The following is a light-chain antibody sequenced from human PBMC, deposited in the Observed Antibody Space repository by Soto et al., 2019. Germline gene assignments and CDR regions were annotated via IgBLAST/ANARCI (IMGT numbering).Light chain of an antibody. J-gene: IGKJ4*01. CDR3: QQYNNWPT. CDR1: QSVSSN. CDR2: GAS. V-gene: IGKV3-15*01. Sequence: EIVMTQAPATLSVSLGQRATLYCRASQSVSSNLAWYEQKPGQAPRLLIYGASTRATGIPARFSGSGSGTEFTLTISSLPSEDFAVYYRQQYNNWPTFGGGTKVDIK.